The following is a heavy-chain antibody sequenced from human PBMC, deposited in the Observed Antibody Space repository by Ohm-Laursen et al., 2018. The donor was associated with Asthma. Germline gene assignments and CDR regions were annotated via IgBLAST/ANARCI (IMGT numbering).Heavy chain of an antibody. Sequence: TLSLTCTVSGGSISSGHYYWTWIRQHPGKGLEWIGNIHYSGSTIYNPSLESRLTISVDTSKNQFSLKLSSVTAADTAVYYCARDPLFYSSGWYGYYFDYWGQGTLVTVSS. D-gene: IGHD6-19*01. CDR3: ARDPLFYSSGWYGYYFDY. CDR1: GGSISSGHYY. J-gene: IGHJ4*02. V-gene: IGHV4-31*03. CDR2: IHYSGST.